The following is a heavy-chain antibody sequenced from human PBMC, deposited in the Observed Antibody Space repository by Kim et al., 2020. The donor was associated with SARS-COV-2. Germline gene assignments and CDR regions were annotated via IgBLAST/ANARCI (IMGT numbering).Heavy chain of an antibody. CDR1: GGSISSSSYY. V-gene: IGHV4-39*01. CDR2: IYYSGST. J-gene: IGHJ6*02. D-gene: IGHD2-2*01. CDR3: AGQYQLLAGGYYYYYYGMDV. Sequence: SETLSLTCTVSGGSISSSSYYWGWIRQPPGKGLEWIGSIYYSGSTYYNPSLKSRVTISVDTSKNQFSLKLSSVTAADTAVYYCAGQYQLLAGGYYYYYYGMDVWGQGTTVTVSS.